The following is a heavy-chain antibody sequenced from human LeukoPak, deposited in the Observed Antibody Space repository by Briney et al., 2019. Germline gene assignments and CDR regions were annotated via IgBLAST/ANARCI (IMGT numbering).Heavy chain of an antibody. J-gene: IGHJ4*02. Sequence: ASVKVSCKASGYTFTSYAMHWVRQAPGQRLEWMGWINAGNGNTKYPQKFQGRVTITRDTSASTAYMELSSLRSEDTAVYYCARDRGGLGYCSSTSCDPPGYYFDYWGQGTLVTVSS. D-gene: IGHD2-2*01. CDR2: INAGNGNT. V-gene: IGHV1-3*01. CDR3: ARDRGGLGYCSSTSCDPPGYYFDY. CDR1: GYTFTSYA.